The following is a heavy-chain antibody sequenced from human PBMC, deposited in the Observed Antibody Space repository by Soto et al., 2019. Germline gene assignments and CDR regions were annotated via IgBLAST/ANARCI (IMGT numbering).Heavy chain of an antibody. J-gene: IGHJ5*02. CDR3: ARVNPTDLVVVPAALGGDWFDP. CDR2: ISAYNGNT. CDR1: GYTFTSYG. D-gene: IGHD2-2*01. Sequence: ASVKVSCKASGYTFTSYGISWVRQAPGQGLEWMGWISAYNGNTNYAQKLQGRVTMTTDTSTSTAYMELRSLRSDDTAVYYCARVNPTDLVVVPAALGGDWFDPWGQGTLVTVSS. V-gene: IGHV1-18*01.